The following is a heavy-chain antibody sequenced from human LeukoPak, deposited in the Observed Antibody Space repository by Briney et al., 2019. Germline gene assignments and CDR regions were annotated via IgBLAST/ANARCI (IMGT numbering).Heavy chain of an antibody. CDR2: INPSGGST. J-gene: IGHJ4*02. V-gene: IGHV1-46*01. CDR1: GYTFTSYD. CDR3: ARDQSSRDGYNFDY. D-gene: IGHD5-24*01. Sequence: ASVKVSCKASGYTFTSYDINWVRQASGQGLEWMGIINPSGGSTSYAQKFQGRVTMTRDTSTSTVYMELSSLRSEDTAVYYCARDQSSRDGYNFDYWGQGTLVTVSS.